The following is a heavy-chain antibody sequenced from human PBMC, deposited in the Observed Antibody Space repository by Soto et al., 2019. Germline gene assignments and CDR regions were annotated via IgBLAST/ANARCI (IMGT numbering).Heavy chain of an antibody. CDR3: AREPQPMIVVVTHFDY. CDR1: GFTFSDHY. CDR2: TRNKANSYTT. Sequence: AGGSLRLSCAASGFTFSDHYMDWVRQAPGKGLEWVGRTRNKANSYTTEYAASVKGRFTISRDDSKNSLYLQMNSLKTEDTAVYYCAREPQPMIVVVTHFDYWGQGTLVTVSS. D-gene: IGHD3-22*01. J-gene: IGHJ4*02. V-gene: IGHV3-72*01.